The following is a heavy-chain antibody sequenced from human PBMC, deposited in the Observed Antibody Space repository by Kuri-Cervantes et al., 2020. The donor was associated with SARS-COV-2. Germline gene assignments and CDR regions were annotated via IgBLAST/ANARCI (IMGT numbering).Heavy chain of an antibody. V-gene: IGHV1-69*06. CDR3: AGSRWLQLDYYYYYGMDV. Sequence: SVKVSCKASGGTFSSYAISWVRQAPGQGLEWMGGIIPIFGTANYAQKFQGKVTITADKSTSTAYMELSSLRSEDTAVYYCAGSRWLQLDYYYYYGMDVWGQGTTVTVSS. CDR1: GGTFSSYA. D-gene: IGHD5-24*01. CDR2: IIPIFGTA. J-gene: IGHJ6*02.